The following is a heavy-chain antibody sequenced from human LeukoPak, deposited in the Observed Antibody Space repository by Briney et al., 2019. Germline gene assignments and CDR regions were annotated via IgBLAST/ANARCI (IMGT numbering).Heavy chain of an antibody. V-gene: IGHV4-59*07. D-gene: IGHD2-15*01. Sequence: SDTLSLTCTVSVGSISRYYWRWIRQPTGKGREWIGYIYYSGSTNYNPSLKSRVTISVDTQKNQFSLKQRSVSAGHTPVFFCGRSGYCSGGSCPGDAFDIWGQGTMVTVSS. CDR1: VGSISRYY. CDR3: GRSGYCSGGSCPGDAFDI. J-gene: IGHJ3*02. CDR2: IYYSGST.